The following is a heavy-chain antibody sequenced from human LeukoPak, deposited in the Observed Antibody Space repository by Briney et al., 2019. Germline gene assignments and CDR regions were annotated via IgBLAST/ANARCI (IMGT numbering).Heavy chain of an antibody. V-gene: IGHV3-30*04. J-gene: IGHJ3*02. D-gene: IGHD1/OR15-1a*01. CDR3: ARVSYPGNIDMHFDT. CDR1: GFTFSSYA. Sequence: GGSLRLSCAASGFTFSSYAMHWVRQAPGKGLEWVAVISYDGSNKYYADSVKGRFTISRDNSKNTLYLQTNSLRAEDTALYYCARVSYPGNIDMHFDTWGQGTMVTVSS. CDR2: ISYDGSNK.